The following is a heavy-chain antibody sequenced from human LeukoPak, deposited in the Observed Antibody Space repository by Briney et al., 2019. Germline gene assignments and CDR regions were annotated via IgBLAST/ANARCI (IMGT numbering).Heavy chain of an antibody. CDR2: ISSSSNI. V-gene: IGHV3-21*01. Sequence: GGSLRLSCAASGFTFSSYSMNWVRQAPGKGLEWVSSISSSSNIYYADSVKGRFTISRDNAKNLLYLQMNSLRAEDTAVYYCARDPGYCSGGSCYFDYWGQGTQVTVSS. CDR3: ARDPGYCSGGSCYFDY. J-gene: IGHJ4*02. CDR1: GFTFSSYS. D-gene: IGHD2-15*01.